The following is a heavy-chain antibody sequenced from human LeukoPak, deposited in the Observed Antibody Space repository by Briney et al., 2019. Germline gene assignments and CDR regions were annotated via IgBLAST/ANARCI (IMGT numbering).Heavy chain of an antibody. V-gene: IGHV4-59*01. J-gene: IGHJ4*02. Sequence: PSETLSLTCTVSGGSIRGYFWTWIRQPPGKGLEWIGYIYYSGSTNYNPSLKSRVTIAVDTSKNQFSLRLNSVTAADTAVYYCAMAYSSSWYYFDYWGQGTLVTGSS. CDR3: AMAYSSSWYYFDY. CDR2: IYYSGST. D-gene: IGHD6-13*01. CDR1: GGSIRGYF.